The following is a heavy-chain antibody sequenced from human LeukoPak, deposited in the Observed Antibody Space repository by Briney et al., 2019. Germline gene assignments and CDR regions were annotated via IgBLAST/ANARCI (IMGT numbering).Heavy chain of an antibody. CDR1: GGSFSGYY. Sequence: SVTLSLTCAVYGGSFSGYYWSWIRQPPGKGLEWIGEINHSGSANYNPSLKSRVTISVDTSKNQFSLKLSSVTAADTAVYYCARGLRAYYDFWSGYPNWFDPWGQGTLVTVSS. J-gene: IGHJ5*02. CDR2: INHSGSA. V-gene: IGHV4-34*01. D-gene: IGHD3-3*01. CDR3: ARGLRAYYDFWSGYPNWFDP.